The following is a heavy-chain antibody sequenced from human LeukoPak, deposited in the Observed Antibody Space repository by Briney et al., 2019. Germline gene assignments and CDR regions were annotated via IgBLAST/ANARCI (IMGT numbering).Heavy chain of an antibody. J-gene: IGHJ4*02. CDR1: GGSFSGYY. CDR3: ARRGIRYSSSWYNHYFDY. D-gene: IGHD6-13*01. V-gene: IGHV4-34*01. CDR2: INHSGST. Sequence: SETLSLTCAVYGGSFSGYYWSWIRQPPGEGLEWIGEINHSGSTNYNPSLKSRVTISVDTSKNQFSLKLSSVTAADTAVYYCARRGIRYSSSWYNHYFDYWGQGTLVTVSS.